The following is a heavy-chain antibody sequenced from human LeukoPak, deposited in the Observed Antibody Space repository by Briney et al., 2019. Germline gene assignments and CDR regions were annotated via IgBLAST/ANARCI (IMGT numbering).Heavy chain of an antibody. CDR1: GFSFSNYG. Sequence: GGSLRLSCAASGFSFSNYGMHWVRQAPGKGLEWVAVISSNGRNKYYADSVKGRFTISRDNSKNTLYLQMNSLRAEDTAVYYCARGTPLGLWWSPSVDYWGQGTLVTVSS. CDR3: ARGTPLGLWWSPSVDY. CDR2: ISSNGRNK. V-gene: IGHV3-30*03. J-gene: IGHJ4*02. D-gene: IGHD2-21*01.